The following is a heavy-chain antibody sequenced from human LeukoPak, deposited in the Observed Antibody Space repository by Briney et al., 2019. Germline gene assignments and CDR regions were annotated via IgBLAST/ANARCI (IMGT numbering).Heavy chain of an antibody. CDR3: ARRRAMTTVVTPGSADNWFDP. J-gene: IGHJ5*02. D-gene: IGHD4-23*01. CDR1: GYTFTGYY. V-gene: IGHV1-2*02. Sequence: GASVKVSCKASGYTFTGYYMHWVRQAPGQGLEWMGWINPNSGGTNYAQKFQGRVTMTRDTSISTAYMELSRLRSDDTAVYYCARRRAMTTVVTPGSADNWFDPWGQGTLVTVSS. CDR2: INPNSGGT.